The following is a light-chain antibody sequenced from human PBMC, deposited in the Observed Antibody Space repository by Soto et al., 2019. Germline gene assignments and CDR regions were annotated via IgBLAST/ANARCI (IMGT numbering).Light chain of an antibody. Sequence: EIVMTQSPATLSVSPGERATLSCRASESVSGNLAWYEQKPGQAPRLLIYGASTRATGIPARFSGSGSGTEFTLTISSLQSEDFGVYYCQQYNNWPHVTFGGGTKVEIK. J-gene: IGKJ4*02. CDR1: ESVSGN. CDR3: QQYNNWPHVT. CDR2: GAS. V-gene: IGKV3-15*01.